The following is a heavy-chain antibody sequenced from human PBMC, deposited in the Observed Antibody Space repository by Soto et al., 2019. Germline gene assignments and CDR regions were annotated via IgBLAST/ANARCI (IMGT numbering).Heavy chain of an antibody. D-gene: IGHD3-22*01. Sequence: GESLKISCAASGFTFSSYGMHWVRQAPGKGLEWVAVIWYDGSNKYYADSVKGRFTISRDNSKNALYLQMNSLSAEDTAVYYCARELYYYDSSGYYYDAFDIWGQGTMVTVSS. CDR2: IWYDGSNK. V-gene: IGHV3-33*01. J-gene: IGHJ3*02. CDR3: ARELYYYDSSGYYYDAFDI. CDR1: GFTFSSYG.